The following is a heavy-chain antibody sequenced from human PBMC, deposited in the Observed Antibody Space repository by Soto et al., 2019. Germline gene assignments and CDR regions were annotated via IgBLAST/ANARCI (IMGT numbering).Heavy chain of an antibody. V-gene: IGHV1-18*01. D-gene: IGHD3-22*01. Sequence: QVQLVQSGAEVKKPGASVKVSCKASGYTFTSYGISWVRQAPGQGLEWMGWISAYNGNTNHAQKLQGRVTMTTDASTITAYIDLRSLCSTDTAVYYCASNTLPYYYDHRGYYGYWCQGTLVTFSS. CDR2: ISAYNGNT. J-gene: IGHJ1*01. CDR1: GYTFTSYG. CDR3: ASNTLPYYYDHRGYYGY.